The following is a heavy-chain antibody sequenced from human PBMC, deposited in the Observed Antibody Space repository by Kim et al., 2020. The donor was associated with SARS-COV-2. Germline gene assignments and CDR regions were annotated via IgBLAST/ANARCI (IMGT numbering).Heavy chain of an antibody. CDR3: ANSVTPSRTININWFDP. J-gene: IGHJ5*02. Sequence: LKSRVTISVDKSKNQFSLKLSSVTAADTAVYYCANSVTPSRTININWFDPWGQGTLVTVSS. D-gene: IGHD4-4*01. V-gene: IGHV4-4*02.